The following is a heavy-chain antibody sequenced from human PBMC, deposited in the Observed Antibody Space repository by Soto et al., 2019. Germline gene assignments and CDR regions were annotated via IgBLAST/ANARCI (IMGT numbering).Heavy chain of an antibody. CDR3: AKVPLRSYYFDY. Sequence: GGSLRLSCTASGFTFANYAMHWVRQAPGKGLEWVSRVSAGGDNTDYADAVKGRFTISRDNSKNTLFLQMTSLRAEDTALYYCAKVPLRSYYFDYWGPGTMVTVSS. CDR2: VSAGGDNT. V-gene: IGHV3-23*01. D-gene: IGHD4-17*01. J-gene: IGHJ4*02. CDR1: GFTFANYA.